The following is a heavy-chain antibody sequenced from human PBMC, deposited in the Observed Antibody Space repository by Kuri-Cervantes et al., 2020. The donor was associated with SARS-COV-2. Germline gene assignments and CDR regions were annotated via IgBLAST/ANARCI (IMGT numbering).Heavy chain of an antibody. CDR2: INHSGST. J-gene: IGHJ6*02. CDR3: ARLGVAYCSSTSCPRSYYYGMGV. V-gene: IGHV4-34*01. D-gene: IGHD2-2*01. Sequence: SETLSLTCAVYGGSFSGYYWSWIRQPPGKGLEWIGEINHSGSTNYNPSLKSRVTISVDTSKNQFSLKLSSVTAADTAVYYCARLGVAYCSSTSCPRSYYYGMGVWGQGTTVTVSS. CDR1: GGSFSGYY.